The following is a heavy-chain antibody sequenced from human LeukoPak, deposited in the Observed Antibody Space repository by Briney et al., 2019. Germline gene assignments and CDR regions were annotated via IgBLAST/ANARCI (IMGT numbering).Heavy chain of an antibody. CDR1: GFTFIRSW. Sequence: GGSLRLSCANSGFTFIRSWMHWVRQAPGKGLVWVSRIKTDGSSTTYADFVQGRFTISRDNAKNTLYLQMNSLRADDTAVYYCARGRGAPAYYFDYWGQGTLVTVSS. J-gene: IGHJ4*02. V-gene: IGHV3-74*01. D-gene: IGHD2-2*01. CDR3: ARGRGAPAYYFDY. CDR2: IKTDGSST.